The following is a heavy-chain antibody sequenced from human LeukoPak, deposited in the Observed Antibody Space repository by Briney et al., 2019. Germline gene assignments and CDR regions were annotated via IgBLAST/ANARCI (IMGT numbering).Heavy chain of an antibody. CDR3: AREARRGAIAVAVKTYYFDY. V-gene: IGHV1-69*04. J-gene: IGHJ4*02. D-gene: IGHD6-19*01. Sequence: SVKLSCKASGGTFSSYAISWVRQAPGQGLEWMGRIIPILGIANYAQKFQGRVTITADKSTSTAYMELSSLRSEDTAVYYCAREARRGAIAVAVKTYYFDYWGQGTLVTVSS. CDR1: GGTFSSYA. CDR2: IIPILGIA.